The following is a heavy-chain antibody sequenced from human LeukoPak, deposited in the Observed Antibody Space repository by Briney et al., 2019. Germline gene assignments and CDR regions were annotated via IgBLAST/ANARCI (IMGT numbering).Heavy chain of an antibody. Sequence: PSETLSFTCTVSGGSISITTYYWGWIRQPPGKGLEWIGNIYYSGSTYYNPSLKSRVTISVDTSKNQFSLKLSSVTAADTAVYYCARDYMVRGVIDYWGQGTLVTVSS. J-gene: IGHJ4*02. CDR1: GGSISITTYY. D-gene: IGHD3-10*01. V-gene: IGHV4-39*07. CDR3: ARDYMVRGVIDY. CDR2: IYYSGST.